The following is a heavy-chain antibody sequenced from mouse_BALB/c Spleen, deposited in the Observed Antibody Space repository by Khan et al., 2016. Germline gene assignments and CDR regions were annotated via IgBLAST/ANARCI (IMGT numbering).Heavy chain of an antibody. CDR2: IYPGDGDT. J-gene: IGHJ2*01. Sequence: QVQLKESGAELARPGASVKLSCKASGYTFTSYWMQWVKQRPGQGLEWIGAIYPGDGDTRYTQKFKGKATLTADKSSSTAYMQLSSLASEDSAVYHCASYYGSSYDYFDYWGQGTTRTVSS. CDR3: ASYYGSSYDYFDY. D-gene: IGHD1-1*01. CDR1: GYTFTSYW. V-gene: IGHV1-87*01.